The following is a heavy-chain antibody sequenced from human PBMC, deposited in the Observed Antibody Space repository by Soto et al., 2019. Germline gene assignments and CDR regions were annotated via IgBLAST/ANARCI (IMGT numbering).Heavy chain of an antibody. J-gene: IGHJ4*02. Sequence: EVQLVESGGGLVQPGGSLRLSCAASGFSFSDHYMDWVRQAPGKGLEWVGRIRNKGNGYTTEYSACVKGRFTISRDDSKNSLYLQMNSLTTEDTAVYYCARNSGYSRKDHFDSCGQGTVVTVSS. D-gene: IGHD5-12*01. V-gene: IGHV3-72*01. CDR3: ARNSGYSRKDHFDS. CDR2: IRNKGNGYTT. CDR1: GFSFSDHY.